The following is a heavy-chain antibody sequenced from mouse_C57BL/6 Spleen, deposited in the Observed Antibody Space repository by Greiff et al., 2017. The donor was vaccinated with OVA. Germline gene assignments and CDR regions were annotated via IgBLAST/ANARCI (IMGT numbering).Heavy chain of an antibody. V-gene: IGHV1-59*01. D-gene: IGHD2-5*01. CDR2: IDPSDSYT. CDR1: GYTFTSYW. J-gene: IGHJ3*01. Sequence: VQLQQPGAELVRPGTSVKLSCKASGYTFTSYWMHWVKQRPGQGLEWIGVIDPSDSYTNYNQKFKGKATLTVDTSSSTAYMQLSSLTSEDSAVYYCARGDYSSLEGFAYWGQGTLVTVSA. CDR3: ARGDYSSLEGFAY.